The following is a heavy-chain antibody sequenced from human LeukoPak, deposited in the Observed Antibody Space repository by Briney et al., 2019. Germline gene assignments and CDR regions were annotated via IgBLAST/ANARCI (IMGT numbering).Heavy chain of an antibody. CDR1: GFTVSSNY. Sequence: GGSLRLSCAASGFTVSSNYMSWVRQAPGKGLEWVSVIYSGGSTYYADSVKGRFTISRDNSKNTLYLQMNSLRAEDTAVYYCARGEWELHYMDVWGKGTTVTISS. CDR2: IYSGGST. J-gene: IGHJ6*03. V-gene: IGHV3-53*01. D-gene: IGHD1-26*01. CDR3: ARGEWELHYMDV.